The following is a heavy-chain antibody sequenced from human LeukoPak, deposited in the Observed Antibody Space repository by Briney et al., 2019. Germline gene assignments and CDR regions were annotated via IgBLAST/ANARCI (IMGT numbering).Heavy chain of an antibody. CDR3: ARGGLTYYCASSGFPGY. CDR2: INPNSGGT. Sequence: ASVTLSCKASGYTFTGYYMHWVRQPPAQGLEWMGLINPNSGGTNYAQKFQGRVTMTRDTSISTAYMELSRLRSDDTAVYYCARGGLTYYCASSGFPGYWGQGTLVTVSS. J-gene: IGHJ4*02. V-gene: IGHV1-2*02. D-gene: IGHD3-22*01. CDR1: GYTFTGYY.